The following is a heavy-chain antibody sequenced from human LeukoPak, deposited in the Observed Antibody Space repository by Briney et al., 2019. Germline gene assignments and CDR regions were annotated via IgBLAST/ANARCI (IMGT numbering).Heavy chain of an antibody. J-gene: IGHJ4*02. CDR2: ISFDGTKK. V-gene: IGHV3-30*18. Sequence: GGSLRLPCVASGFTFSTYGMHWVRQAPGKGLEWVAVISFDGTKKFYADPVKGRFTISRDNSKKTLYLQMTSLRAEDTAVYYCAKDYIAVAGSNPPYDFWGQGTQVAVSS. CDR3: AKDYIAVAGSNPPYDF. CDR1: GFTFSTYG. D-gene: IGHD6-19*01.